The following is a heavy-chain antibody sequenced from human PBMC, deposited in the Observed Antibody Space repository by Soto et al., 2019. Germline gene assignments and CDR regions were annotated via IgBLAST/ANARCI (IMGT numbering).Heavy chain of an antibody. CDR2: IFSNDEK. J-gene: IGHJ5*02. Sequence: SGPTLVNPTETLTLTCTVSGFSLSNARMGVSWIRQPPGKALEWLAHIFSNDEKSYSTSLKSRLTISKDTSKSQVVLTMTNMDPVDTSTYYCARIFRVAPVGRIDWFDPWGQGTLVTVSS. CDR3: ARIFRVAPVGRIDWFDP. D-gene: IGHD1-26*01. CDR1: GFSLSNARMG. V-gene: IGHV2-26*01.